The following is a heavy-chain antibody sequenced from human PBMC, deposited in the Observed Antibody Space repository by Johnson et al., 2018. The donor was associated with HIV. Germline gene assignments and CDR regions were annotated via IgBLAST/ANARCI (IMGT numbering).Heavy chain of an antibody. Sequence: QVQLVESGGGVVQRGGSLRLSCVASGFTFSSYGMHWVRQAPGKGLEWVAFIRYDGTNKYYADSVKGRFTVSRDNSKNTLYLQMNSLRAEDTAVYYCAREMRWRVVVVAVDIWGQGTMVTVSS. V-gene: IGHV3-30*02. J-gene: IGHJ3*02. CDR1: GFTFSSYG. CDR3: AREMRWRVVVVAVDI. D-gene: IGHD2-15*01. CDR2: IRYDGTNK.